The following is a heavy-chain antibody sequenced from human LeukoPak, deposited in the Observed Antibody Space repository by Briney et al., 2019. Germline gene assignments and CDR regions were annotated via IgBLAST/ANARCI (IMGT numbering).Heavy chain of an antibody. J-gene: IGHJ6*02. D-gene: IGHD6-19*01. Sequence: GASLRLSCVASGFTFRNYAMSWVRQAPGKGLEWVSGLNIGGGGTDYADSVKGRVTISSDNSRNTVYLEMNSLRGEDTAVYYCAKASGSSGHSFGYGMDVWGQGTTVTVSS. CDR3: AKASGSSGHSFGYGMDV. CDR1: GFTFRNYA. CDR2: LNIGGGGT. V-gene: IGHV3-23*01.